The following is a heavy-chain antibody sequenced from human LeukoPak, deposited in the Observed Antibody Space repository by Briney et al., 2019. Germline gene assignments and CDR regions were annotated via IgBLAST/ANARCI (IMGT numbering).Heavy chain of an antibody. D-gene: IGHD4-17*01. J-gene: IGHJ4*02. V-gene: IGHV1-69*13. CDR2: IIPIFGTA. CDR3: ARDRGDYGDYYFDY. CDR1: GGTFTIYA. Sequence: SVNVSCTASGGTFTIYAINWVRQAPGQGLEWMGGIIPIFGTANYAQKFQGRVTITAVESMSTAYMELSRLRSEDTAVYYCARDRGDYGDYYFDYWGQGTLVTVSS.